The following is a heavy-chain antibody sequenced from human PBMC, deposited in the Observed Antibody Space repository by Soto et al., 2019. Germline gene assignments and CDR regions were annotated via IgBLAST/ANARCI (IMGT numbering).Heavy chain of an antibody. CDR2: MYHSGST. J-gene: IGHJ4*02. CDR1: GGSISSYY. Sequence: SETLSLTCTVSGGSISSYYWSWIRQPPGKGLEWIGYMYHSGSTYYNPSLKSRVTISIDRSKNQFSLKLSSVTAADTAVYYCARVPDNWGQGILVTVSS. D-gene: IGHD2-2*01. V-gene: IGHV4-59*12. CDR3: ARVPDN.